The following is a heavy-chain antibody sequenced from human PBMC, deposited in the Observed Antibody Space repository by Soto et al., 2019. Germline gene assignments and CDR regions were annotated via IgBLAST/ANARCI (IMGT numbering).Heavy chain of an antibody. D-gene: IGHD6-13*01. CDR2: INANSGGT. V-gene: IGHV1-2*02. Sequence: ASVKVSCKASGYTFTDYYMHWVRQAPGQGLEWMGWINANSGGTNYPQKFQGRVTLTRDTPISTVYMELSSLRSDDTAVYYCASGASSNWPDFWGRGTLVPVSS. J-gene: IGHJ5*01. CDR3: ASGASSNWPDF. CDR1: GYTFTDYY.